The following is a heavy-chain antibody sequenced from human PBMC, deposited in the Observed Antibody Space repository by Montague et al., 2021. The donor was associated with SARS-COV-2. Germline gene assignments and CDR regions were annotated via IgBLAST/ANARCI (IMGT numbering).Heavy chain of an antibody. Sequence: SETLSLTCAVSGYSISSSNWWGWIRQPPGKGLEWIGYIYYSGSIYYNPSLKSRVTMSVDTSKNQFSLKLSSVTAVDTAVYYCAKDGQRQLLSFFDAWGQGALITVSS. CDR1: GYSISSSNW. V-gene: IGHV4-28*03. CDR3: AKDGQRQLLSFFDA. D-gene: IGHD3-16*02. CDR2: IYYSGSI. J-gene: IGHJ4*02.